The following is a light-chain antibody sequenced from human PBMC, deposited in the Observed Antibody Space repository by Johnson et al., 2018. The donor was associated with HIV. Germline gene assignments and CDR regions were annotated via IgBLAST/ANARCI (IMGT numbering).Light chain of an antibody. CDR2: ENN. CDR3: GTWDSSLSAGGV. J-gene: IGLJ1*01. V-gene: IGLV1-51*02. CDR1: SSNIGNNY. Sequence: QSVLTQSPSVSAAPGQKVTISCSGSSSNIGNNYVSWYQQLPGTAPKLLIYENNKRPSGIPDRFSGSKSGTSATLGITALSPGDEADYYCGTWDSSLSAGGVFGTGTKVTVL.